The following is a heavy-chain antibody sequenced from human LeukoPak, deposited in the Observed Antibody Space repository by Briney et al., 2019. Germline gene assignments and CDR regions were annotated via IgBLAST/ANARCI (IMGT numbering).Heavy chain of an antibody. CDR1: GFTFSSFA. D-gene: IGHD6-19*01. CDR3: AKDHGVAVAGMYY. J-gene: IGHJ4*02. V-gene: IGHV3-23*01. CDR2: MGGSGGST. Sequence: GGSLRLSCAASGFTFSSFAMSWVRQAPGKGLEWVSSMGGSGGSTYYADSVKGRFTISRDNSRNTLYLQMNSLRADDTAVYYCAKDHGVAVAGMYYWGQGTLVTVSS.